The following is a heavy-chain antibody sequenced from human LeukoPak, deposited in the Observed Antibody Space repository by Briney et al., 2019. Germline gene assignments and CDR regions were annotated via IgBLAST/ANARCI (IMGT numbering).Heavy chain of an antibody. CDR1: GYTFTGYY. D-gene: IGHD6-19*01. Sequence: ASVKVSCKASGYTFTGYYMHWVRQAPGQGLEWMGWINPNSGGTNCAQKFQGRVTMTRDTSISTAYMELSRLRSDDTAVYYCARDSSSGWPKYYFDYWGQGTLVTVSS. CDR3: ARDSSSGWPKYYFDY. J-gene: IGHJ4*02. CDR2: INPNSGGT. V-gene: IGHV1-2*02.